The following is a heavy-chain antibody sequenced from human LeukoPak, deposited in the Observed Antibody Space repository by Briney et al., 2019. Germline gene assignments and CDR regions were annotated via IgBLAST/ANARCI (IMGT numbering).Heavy chain of an antibody. CDR1: GFTFSDYT. D-gene: IGHD3-16*02. CDR2: ISYDGSNK. CDR3: ARDLNDYVWGSYRPDAFDT. J-gene: IGHJ3*02. Sequence: GGSLRLSCAASGFTFSDYTMNWVRQAPGKGLEWVAVISYDGSNKYYADSVKGRFTISRDNSKNTLYPQMNSLRAEDTAVYYCARDLNDYVWGSYRPDAFDTWGQGTMVTVSS. V-gene: IGHV3-30-3*01.